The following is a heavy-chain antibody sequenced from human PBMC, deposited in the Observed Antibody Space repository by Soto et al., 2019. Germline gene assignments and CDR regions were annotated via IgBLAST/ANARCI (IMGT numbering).Heavy chain of an antibody. V-gene: IGHV3-21*01. CDR2: ISSSSSYI. CDR3: ARDLDAAGTDDDFDI. J-gene: IGHJ3*02. Sequence: PGGSLRLSCAASGFTFSSYSMNWVRQAPGKGLEWVSSISSSSSYIYYADSVKGRFTISRDNAKNSLYLQMNSLRAEDTAVYYCARDLDAAGTDDDFDIWGQGTMVTVSS. CDR1: GFTFSSYS. D-gene: IGHD6-13*01.